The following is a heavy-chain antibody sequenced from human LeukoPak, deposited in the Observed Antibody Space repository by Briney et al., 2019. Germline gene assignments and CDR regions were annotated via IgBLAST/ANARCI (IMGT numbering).Heavy chain of an antibody. CDR3: ARGSRWHGDDSSGNH. J-gene: IGHJ5*02. Sequence: GASVKVSCKASGYTFSSHYMHWVRQAPGQGLEWTGWINPNSGSTNYAQKFSGRVSVTSDTSISTAYMELSGLRSDDTAVYYCARGSRWHGDDSSGNHWGQGTLVTVSS. V-gene: IGHV1-2*02. D-gene: IGHD3-22*01. CDR2: INPNSGST. CDR1: GYTFSSHY.